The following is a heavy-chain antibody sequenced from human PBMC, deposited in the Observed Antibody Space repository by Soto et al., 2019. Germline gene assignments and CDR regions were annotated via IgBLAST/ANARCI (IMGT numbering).Heavy chain of an antibody. V-gene: IGHV4-39*01. CDR3: ARRLSYGVAGAGTLFEF. CDR1: DGSSSTSGYS. Sequence: QLQLRESGPGLVKPSETLSLTCTVSDGSSSTSGYSWGWIRQPPGKGLEWIGRVHYSGRTSYSPSLRSGVTISVDTPKSQFSLKPSSVTAADTAVYYCARRLSYGVAGAGTLFEFWGQGTLVIVSS. J-gene: IGHJ4*02. CDR2: VHYSGRT. D-gene: IGHD6-13*01.